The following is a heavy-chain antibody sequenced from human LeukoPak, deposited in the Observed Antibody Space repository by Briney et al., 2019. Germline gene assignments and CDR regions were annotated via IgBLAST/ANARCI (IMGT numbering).Heavy chain of an antibody. CDR2: ISSSSSTI. CDR1: GFTLSSYI. J-gene: IGHJ6*03. CDR3: ARGESFNYYYYMDV. D-gene: IGHD3-16*01. V-gene: IGHV3-48*04. Sequence: GGSLRLSCAASGFTLSSYIMNWVRQAPGKGLEGVSYISSSSSTIYYADSVKGRFTISRDNAKNSLYLQMNSLRAEDTAVYYCARGESFNYYYYMDVWGKGTTVTVSS.